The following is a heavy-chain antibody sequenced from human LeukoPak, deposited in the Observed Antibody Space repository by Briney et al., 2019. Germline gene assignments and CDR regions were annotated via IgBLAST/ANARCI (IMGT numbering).Heavy chain of an antibody. CDR1: GFTFSTYA. J-gene: IGHJ4*02. D-gene: IGHD4-17*01. V-gene: IGHV3-30-3*02. CDR2: ISYNGNNK. CDR3: AKRGPSTVITSYYFDY. Sequence: GGSLRLSCAASGFTFSTYAMHWVRQAPGKGLEWVAVISYNGNNKYYVDSEKGRFTFSRDNSKNTLYLQMDSLRAEDTAVYFCAKRGPSTVITSYYFDYWGQGTLVTVSS.